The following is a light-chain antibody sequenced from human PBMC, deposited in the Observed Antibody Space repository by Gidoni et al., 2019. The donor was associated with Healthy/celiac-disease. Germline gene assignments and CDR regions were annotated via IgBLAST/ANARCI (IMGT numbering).Light chain of an antibody. CDR1: SNDVGGYNY. Sequence: QSALPQPASVSGSPGQSITISCTGTSNDVGGYNYVSWYQQYPGKDPKLIIYEVNNRPSGVSNRFSGSKSGNTASLTISGIQTEDEADYYCTSYTSSSTGVFGGGTKLTVL. CDR2: EVN. V-gene: IGLV2-14*01. J-gene: IGLJ3*02. CDR3: TSYTSSSTGV.